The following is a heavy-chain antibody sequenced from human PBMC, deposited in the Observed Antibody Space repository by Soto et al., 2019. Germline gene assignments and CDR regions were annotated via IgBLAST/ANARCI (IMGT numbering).Heavy chain of an antibody. Sequence: GASVKVSCKASGYTFTSYGISWVRQAPGQGLEWMGWISAHNGNTNYAQKLQGRVTMTTDTSTSTAYMELRSLRSDDTAVYYCARYYDILTGYWDDAFDIWGQGTMVTVSS. CDR3: ARYYDILTGYWDDAFDI. CDR1: GYTFTSYG. V-gene: IGHV1-18*01. CDR2: ISAHNGNT. J-gene: IGHJ3*02. D-gene: IGHD3-9*01.